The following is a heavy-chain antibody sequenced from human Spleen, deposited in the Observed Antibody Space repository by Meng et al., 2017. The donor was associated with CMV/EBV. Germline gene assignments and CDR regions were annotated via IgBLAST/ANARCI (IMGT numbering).Heavy chain of an antibody. J-gene: IGHJ4*02. CDR3: AREDEQQLPFDY. Sequence: SETLSLTCTVSGASVSSASYYWGWIRQPPGKGLEWIGSIYYSGSTYYNPSLKSRVTISVDTSKNQFSLKLSSVTAADTAVYYCAREDEQQLPFDYWGQGTLVTVSS. CDR2: IYYSGST. D-gene: IGHD6-13*01. V-gene: IGHV4-39*07. CDR1: GASVSSASYY.